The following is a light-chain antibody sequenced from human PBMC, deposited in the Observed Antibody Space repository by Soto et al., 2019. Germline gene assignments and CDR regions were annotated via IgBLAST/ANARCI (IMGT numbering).Light chain of an antibody. V-gene: IGKV1-9*01. CDR2: AAS. Sequence: IQVTQYRSSLSASXXDIVXITCLASQDISSYLAWYQQKPGKAPXXLIYAASTLQSGVPSRFSGSGCGTDFTLTISSLQAEDFASYYCQQLRSYPSTFGGGTKV. CDR3: QQLRSYPST. CDR1: QDISSY. J-gene: IGKJ4*01.